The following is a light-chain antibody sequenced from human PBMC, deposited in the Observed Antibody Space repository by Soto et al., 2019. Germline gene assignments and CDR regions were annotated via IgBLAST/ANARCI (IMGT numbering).Light chain of an antibody. J-gene: IGKJ5*01. CDR3: QQYNTYSAT. CDR2: AAS. CDR1: QALSTW. V-gene: IGKV1D-16*01. Sequence: DIPMTQSPSSVSASVGDRVTITCRASQALSTWLAWYQQKPGKAPKLLISAASTLQSGVPSRFSGSGSGTDFTLTISSLQPDDSATYYCQQYNTYSATFGQGTRLEIK.